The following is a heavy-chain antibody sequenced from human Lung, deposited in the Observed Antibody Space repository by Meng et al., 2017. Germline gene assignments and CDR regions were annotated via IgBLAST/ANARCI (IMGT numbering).Heavy chain of an antibody. CDR3: SGHVDY. J-gene: IGHJ4*01. V-gene: IGHV3-15*01. CDR2: MKSNVDGGTV. Sequence: EGRLVEKGGGFVKPGGSFRLSCASSGCTFSNAWMTWVRQAPGKGLEWIGRMKSNVDGGTVDYAAAVKGRFFISRDDSENTFYLQMNSLKTEDTAVYYCSGHVDYWGHGTLVTVSS. CDR1: GCTFSNAW.